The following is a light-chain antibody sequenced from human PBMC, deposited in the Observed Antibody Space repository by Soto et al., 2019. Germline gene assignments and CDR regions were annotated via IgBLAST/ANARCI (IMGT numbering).Light chain of an antibody. CDR1: SSDVGGYNY. CDR3: SSYTSSSTLGV. CDR2: EVN. V-gene: IGLV2-14*01. J-gene: IGLJ1*01. Sequence: QSALTQPASVSGSPGQSITISCTGTSSDVGGYNYVSWYQQHPGKAPKLMIYEVNNRPSGVSNRFSGSKSGSTASLTISGLQADDDADYYCSSYTSSSTLGVFGTGTKVTVL.